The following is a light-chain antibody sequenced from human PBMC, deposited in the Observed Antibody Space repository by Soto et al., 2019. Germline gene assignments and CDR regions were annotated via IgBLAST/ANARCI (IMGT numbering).Light chain of an antibody. V-gene: IGKV2-28*01. CDR1: QSLLHSDGKTY. J-gene: IGKJ5*01. Sequence: TLMTQTPLSLSIIPGQTASISCKSSQSLLHSDGKTYFYWYVQKAGQAPQPLIYLGSNRASGVPDRFSGSGSGTDFSLKISRVEAEDVGVYYCMQALQTPITFGQGTRLEI. CDR3: MQALQTPIT. CDR2: LGS.